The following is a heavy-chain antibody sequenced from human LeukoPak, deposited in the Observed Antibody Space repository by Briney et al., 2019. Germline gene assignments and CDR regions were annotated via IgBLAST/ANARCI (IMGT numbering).Heavy chain of an antibody. D-gene: IGHD2-15*01. Sequence: GASVKVSCKASGYTFTGYYMHWVRQAPGQGLEWMGWINPNSGGTNYAQKFQGWVTMTRDTSISTAYMELSRLRSDDTAVYYCARVASHCSGGSCYSFDAFGIWGQGTMVTVSS. J-gene: IGHJ3*02. CDR3: ARVASHCSGGSCYSFDAFGI. CDR2: INPNSGGT. CDR1: GYTFTGYY. V-gene: IGHV1-2*04.